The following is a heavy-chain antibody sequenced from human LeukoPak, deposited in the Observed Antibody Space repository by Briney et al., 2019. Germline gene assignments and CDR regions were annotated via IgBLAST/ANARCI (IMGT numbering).Heavy chain of an antibody. V-gene: IGHV1-18*01. Sequence: ASVKVSCKASGYTFTSYGISWVRQAPGQGLEWMGWISAYNGNTNYAQKLHGRVTMTTDTSTSTAYMELRSLRSDDTAVYYCARVAAPGPDYYYGMDVWGQGTTVTVSS. CDR3: ARVAAPGPDYYYGMDV. J-gene: IGHJ6*02. D-gene: IGHD6-19*01. CDR1: GYTFTSYG. CDR2: ISAYNGNT.